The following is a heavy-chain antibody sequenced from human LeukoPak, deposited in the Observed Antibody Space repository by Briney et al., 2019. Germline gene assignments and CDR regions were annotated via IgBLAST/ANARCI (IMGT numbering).Heavy chain of an antibody. Sequence: GGSLRLSCAASGFTFSSYAMYWVRQAPGKGLEWVAVISYDGSNKYYADSVKGRFTISRDNSKSTLYLQMNSLRAADTAVYYCARPPGPHSGIPSFDYWGQGNLVTVSS. CDR3: ARPPGPHSGIPSFDY. J-gene: IGHJ4*02. D-gene: IGHD1-14*01. CDR2: ISYDGSNK. CDR1: GFTFSSYA. V-gene: IGHV3-30*04.